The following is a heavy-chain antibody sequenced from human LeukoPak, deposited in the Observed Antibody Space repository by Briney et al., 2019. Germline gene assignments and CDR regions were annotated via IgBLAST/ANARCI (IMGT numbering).Heavy chain of an antibody. CDR3: ARLPGLDCSSTSCYGTYYMDV. Sequence: PSETLSLTCAVSGYSISSGYYWGWIQQPPGKGLEWIGSIYHSGSTYYNPSLKSRVTISVDTSKNQFSLKLSSVTAADTAVYYCARLPGLDCSSTSCYGTYYMDVWGRGTTVTVSS. CDR1: GYSISSGYY. D-gene: IGHD2-2*01. CDR2: IYHSGST. V-gene: IGHV4-38-2*01. J-gene: IGHJ6*03.